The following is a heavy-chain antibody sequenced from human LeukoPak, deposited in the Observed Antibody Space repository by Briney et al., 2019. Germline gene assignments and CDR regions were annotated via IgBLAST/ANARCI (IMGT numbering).Heavy chain of an antibody. CDR1: GFTFSSYS. D-gene: IGHD6-13*01. J-gene: IGHJ6*02. Sequence: GGSLRLSCAASGFTFSSYSMTWVRQAPGKGLEWVSSISSSSSYIYYADSVKGRFTISRDNAKNSLYLQMNSLRAEDTAVYYCARDSTNILYSSSWETYYYYYGMDVWGQGTTVTVSS. V-gene: IGHV3-21*01. CDR2: ISSSSSYI. CDR3: ARDSTNILYSSSWETYYYYYGMDV.